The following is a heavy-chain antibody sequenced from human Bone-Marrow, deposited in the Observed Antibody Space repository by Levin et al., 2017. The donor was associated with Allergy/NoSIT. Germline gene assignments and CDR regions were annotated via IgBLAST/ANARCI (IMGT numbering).Heavy chain of an antibody. CDR3: ARRRQYSGYDWADY. J-gene: IGHJ4*02. V-gene: IGHV3-30*04. CDR2: ISYDGSNK. CDR1: GFTFSSYA. D-gene: IGHD5-12*01. Sequence: GESLKISCAASGFTFSSYAMHWVRQAPGKGLEWVAVISYDGSNKYYADSVKGRFTISRDNSKNTLYLQMNSLRAEDTAVYYCARRRQYSGYDWADYWGQGTLVTVSS.